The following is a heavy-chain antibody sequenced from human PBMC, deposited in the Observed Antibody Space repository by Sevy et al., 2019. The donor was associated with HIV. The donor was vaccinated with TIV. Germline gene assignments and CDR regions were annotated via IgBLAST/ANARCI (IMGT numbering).Heavy chain of an antibody. Sequence: SETLSLTCTVSGGSISSYYWSWIRQPPGKGLEWIGYIYYSGSTNYNPSLKSRVTISVDTSKNQFSLKLSSVTAADTAVYYCARDRFRGYGMDVWGQGTTVTVSS. CDR2: IYYSGST. CDR1: GGSISSYY. J-gene: IGHJ6*02. D-gene: IGHD3-10*01. CDR3: ARDRFRGYGMDV. V-gene: IGHV4-59*01.